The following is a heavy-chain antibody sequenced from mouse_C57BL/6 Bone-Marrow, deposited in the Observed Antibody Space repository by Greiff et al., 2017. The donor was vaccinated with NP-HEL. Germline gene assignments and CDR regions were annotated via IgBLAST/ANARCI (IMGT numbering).Heavy chain of an antibody. J-gene: IGHJ4*01. CDR3: THDGYYLYAMDY. CDR1: GFTFSNYW. Sequence: DVKLQESGGGLVQPGGSMRLSCVASGFTFSNYWMNWVRQSPEKGLEWVAQIRLKSDNYATHYAESVKGRFTISRDDSKSSVYLQMNNLRAEDTGIYYCTHDGYYLYAMDYWGQGTSVTVSS. V-gene: IGHV6-3*01. CDR2: IRLKSDNYAT. D-gene: IGHD2-3*01.